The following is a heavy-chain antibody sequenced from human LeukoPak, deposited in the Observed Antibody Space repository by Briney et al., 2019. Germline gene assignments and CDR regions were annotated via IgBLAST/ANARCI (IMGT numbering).Heavy chain of an antibody. CDR3: ARDPRAGWSYFNLYYSVY. CDR2: ISSSGSTI. D-gene: IGHD1-26*01. Sequence: GGSLRLSCAASGFTFSDYYMSWIRQAPGKGLEWVSYISSSGSTIYYADSVKGRFTISRDNAKNSLYLQMNSLRAEDTAVYYCARDPRAGWSYFNLYYSVYRGQGTLVTVSS. CDR1: GFTFSDYY. V-gene: IGHV3-11*01. J-gene: IGHJ4*02.